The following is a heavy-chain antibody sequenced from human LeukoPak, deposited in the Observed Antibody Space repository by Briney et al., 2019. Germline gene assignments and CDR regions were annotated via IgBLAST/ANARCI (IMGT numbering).Heavy chain of an antibody. CDR2: IYTSGST. CDR3: SRDGAFTVIGFDY. CDR1: GGSISSYY. J-gene: IGHJ4*02. D-gene: IGHD4-11*01. Sequence: SETLSLTCTVSGGSISSYYWSGIRQPAGKGLEWIGRIYTSGSTNYNPSLKSRVTMSVDTSKNQFSLKLSSVTAADTAVYYCSRDGAFTVIGFDYWGQGTLVTVSS. V-gene: IGHV4-4*07.